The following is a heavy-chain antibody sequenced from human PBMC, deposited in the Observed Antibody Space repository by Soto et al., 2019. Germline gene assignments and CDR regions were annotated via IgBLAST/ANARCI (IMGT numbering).Heavy chain of an antibody. CDR1: GYSFTSYW. Sequence: PGESLKISCKGSGYSFTSYWIGWVRQMPGKGLEWMGIIYPGDSDTRYSPSFQGQVTISADKSISTAYLQWSSLKASDTAMYYCARGEWELPPHSYYYYGMDVWGQGTTVTVSS. J-gene: IGHJ6*02. D-gene: IGHD1-26*01. V-gene: IGHV5-51*01. CDR2: IYPGDSDT. CDR3: ARGEWELPPHSYYYYGMDV.